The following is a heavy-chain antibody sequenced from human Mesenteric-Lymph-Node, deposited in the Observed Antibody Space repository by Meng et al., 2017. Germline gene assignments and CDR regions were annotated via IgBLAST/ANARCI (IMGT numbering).Heavy chain of an antibody. Sequence: SVKVSCKASGGTFSSYAISWVRQAPGQGLEWMGGIIPIFGTANYAQKFQGRVTITADESTSTAYMELSSLRPEDTAVYYCARGSIAVAGTPDAFDIWGQGTMVTVSS. CDR2: IIPIFGTA. V-gene: IGHV1-69*13. CDR1: GGTFSSYA. CDR3: ARGSIAVAGTPDAFDI. D-gene: IGHD6-19*01. J-gene: IGHJ3*02.